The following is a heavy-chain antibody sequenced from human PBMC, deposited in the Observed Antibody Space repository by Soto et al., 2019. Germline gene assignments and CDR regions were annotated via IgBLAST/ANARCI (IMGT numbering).Heavy chain of an antibody. CDR1: GDSVSSNSAA. J-gene: IGHJ4*02. CDR3: ARIRMLGIGVWGSYRQHYFDH. Sequence: PSQTLSLTCAISGDSVSSNSAAWNWIRQSPSRGLEWLGRTHYRSKWYNDYAVSVKSRITINPDTSKNQFSLKLSSVTAADTAVYYCARIRMLGIGVWGSYRQHYFDHWGQGTLVTVSS. V-gene: IGHV6-1*01. D-gene: IGHD3-16*02. CDR2: THYRSKWYN.